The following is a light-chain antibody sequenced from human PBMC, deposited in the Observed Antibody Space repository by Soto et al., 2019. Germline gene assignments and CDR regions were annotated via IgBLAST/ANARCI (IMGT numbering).Light chain of an antibody. V-gene: IGKV1-27*01. Sequence: DTQMTQSPSSLSPSLGDRVTITCRASQGISNYLAWYQQKPGKVPKLLIYAASTLQSGVPSRFSGSGSGTDFTLTISSLQPEDVATYYCQKYNSAPRTFGQGTKWISN. CDR3: QKYNSAPRT. CDR1: QGISNY. CDR2: AAS. J-gene: IGKJ1*01.